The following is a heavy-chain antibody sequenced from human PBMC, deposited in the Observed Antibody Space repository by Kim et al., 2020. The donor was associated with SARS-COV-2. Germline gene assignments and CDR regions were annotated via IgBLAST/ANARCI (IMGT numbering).Heavy chain of an antibody. CDR1: GFTFSIHA. CDR2: ITGNGAGT. Sequence: GGSLRLSCAASGFTFSIHAMTWVRQAPGKGLECVSTITGNGAGTRYADSVKGRFTISRDNSKNMLYLQMNSLRAEDTAVYYCARGCGASCYHWFDPWGQGTLVTVSS. CDR3: ARGCGASCYHWFDP. V-gene: IGHV3-23*01. D-gene: IGHD2-2*01. J-gene: IGHJ5*02.